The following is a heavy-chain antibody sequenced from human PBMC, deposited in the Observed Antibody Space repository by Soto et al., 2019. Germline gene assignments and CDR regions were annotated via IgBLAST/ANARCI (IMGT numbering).Heavy chain of an antibody. Sequence: EVQLVESGGGLVQPGGSLRLSCAASGFTFSSYWMSWVRQAPGKGLEWLANIKVDGSEKYYVDSVKGRFTISRDNAKNSLYLQMIILRVEDTAVYYCARDIVATIGGFDYWGLGALVIVSS. D-gene: IGHD5-12*01. CDR3: ARDIVATIGGFDY. V-gene: IGHV3-7*01. J-gene: IGHJ4*02. CDR2: IKVDGSEK. CDR1: GFTFSSYW.